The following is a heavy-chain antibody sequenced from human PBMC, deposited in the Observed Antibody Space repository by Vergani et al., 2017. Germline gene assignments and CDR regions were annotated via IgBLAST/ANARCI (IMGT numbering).Heavy chain of an antibody. D-gene: IGHD2-2*02. J-gene: IGHJ4*02. Sequence: EVHLLESGGGLVQSGGSLRLSCAASGFTFSNSAVSWVRQAPGKGLEWIGRIRSKNDGGTADDAAPLKGRFTISRDDSKDSAFLLVNNLKNEDTAVYFCYTDYHDYWGQGTLVTVSS. CDR2: IRSKNDGGTA. V-gene: IGHV3-15*01. CDR1: GFTFSNSA. CDR3: YTDYHDY.